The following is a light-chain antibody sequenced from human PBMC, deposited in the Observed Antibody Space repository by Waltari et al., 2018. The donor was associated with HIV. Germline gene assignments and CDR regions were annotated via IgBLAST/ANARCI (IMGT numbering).Light chain of an antibody. CDR3: SSHAGSKVV. J-gene: IGLJ2*01. CDR2: DVI. CDR1: SSDVGGYNY. Sequence: SALTQPPSASGSPGQSVTLSCTGTSSDVGGYNYVSWHQQHPGKAPKLMIYDVIKGPSGVPDRFSGSKSGNTASLTVSGLQPEDEADYYCSSHAGSKVVFGGGTRLTVL. V-gene: IGLV2-8*01.